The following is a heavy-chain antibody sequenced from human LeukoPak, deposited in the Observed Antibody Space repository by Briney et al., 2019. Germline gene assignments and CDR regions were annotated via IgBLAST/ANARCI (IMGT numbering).Heavy chain of an antibody. J-gene: IGHJ6*04. CDR1: GFTFSSYG. CDR3: AKDGEYYGDLNEPYYYYGMDV. V-gene: IGHV3-30*18. D-gene: IGHD4-17*01. CDR2: ISYDGSNK. Sequence: GRSLRLSCAASGFTFSSYGMHWVRQAPGKGLEWVAVISYDGSNKYYADSVKGRFTISRDNSKNTLYLQVNSLRAEDTAVYYCAKDGEYYGDLNEPYYYYGMDVWGKGTTVTVSS.